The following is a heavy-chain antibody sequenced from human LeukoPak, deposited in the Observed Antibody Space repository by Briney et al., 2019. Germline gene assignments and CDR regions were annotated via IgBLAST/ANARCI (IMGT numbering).Heavy chain of an antibody. CDR3: ANSDIVATIYDY. V-gene: IGHV3-23*01. D-gene: IGHD5-12*01. CDR1: GFTFSSYA. CDR2: ISGSGGST. Sequence: GSLRLSCAASGFTFSSYAMSWVRQAPGKGLEWVSAISGSGGSTYYADSVKGRFTISRDNSKNTLYLQMNSLRAEDTAVYYCANSDIVATIYDYWGQGTLVTVSS. J-gene: IGHJ4*02.